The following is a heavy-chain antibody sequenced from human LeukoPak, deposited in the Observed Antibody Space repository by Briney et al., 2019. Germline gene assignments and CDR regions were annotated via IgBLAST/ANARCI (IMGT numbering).Heavy chain of an antibody. D-gene: IGHD6-19*01. CDR2: IYYSGST. V-gene: IGHV4-59*01. Sequence: SETLSLTCTVSGGSISSYYWSWIRQPPVKGLEWIGYIYYSGSTNYNPSLKSRVTISVDTSKNQFSLKLSSVTAGDTAVYYCARERSSGHGNYYYYGMDVWGQGTTVTVSS. J-gene: IGHJ6*02. CDR1: GGSISSYY. CDR3: ARERSSGHGNYYYYGMDV.